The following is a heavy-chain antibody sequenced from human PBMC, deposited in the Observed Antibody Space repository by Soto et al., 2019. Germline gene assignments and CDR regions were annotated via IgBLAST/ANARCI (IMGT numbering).Heavy chain of an antibody. CDR1: GFTFSSYA. D-gene: IGHD2-15*01. J-gene: IGHJ5*02. Sequence: EVQLVESGGGLVQPGGSLRLSCAASGFTFSSYAMHWVRQAPGKGLEYVSAISSNGGTTSYANSVKGRFTSYRDNSKNALYLQPGSLRAEDMAVYYWARAEYCSGGSCYPTAWFDPWGQGTLVTVSS. V-gene: IGHV3-64*01. CDR3: ARAEYCSGGSCYPTAWFDP. CDR2: ISSNGGTT.